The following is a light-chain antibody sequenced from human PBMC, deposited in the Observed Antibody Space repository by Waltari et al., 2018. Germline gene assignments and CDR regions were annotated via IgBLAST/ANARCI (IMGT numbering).Light chain of an antibody. CDR1: QSVSSSY. V-gene: IGKV3-20*01. CDR3: QQYGSSPYT. Sequence: EIVLTHSPGTLSFSPGDRATLSCRASQSVSSSYLAWYQQKLGQAPRLLIYGASSRATGIPDRFSGSGSGTDFTLTISRLEPEDFAVYYCQQYGSSPYTFGQGTKLEIK. J-gene: IGKJ2*01. CDR2: GAS.